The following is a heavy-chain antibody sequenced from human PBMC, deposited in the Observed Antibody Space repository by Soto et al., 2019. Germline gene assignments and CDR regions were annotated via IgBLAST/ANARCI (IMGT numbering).Heavy chain of an antibody. D-gene: IGHD5-12*01. CDR1: GGSINSYY. CDR3: ARDQGAYGSDP. J-gene: IGHJ5*02. V-gene: IGHV4-59*13. Sequence: PSETLSLTCTVSGGSINSYYWSWIRQPPGKGLEWIGYIYYSGYTDYNPSPKSRVTIAVDTSKNQFSLKLTSVTAADTAVYYCARDQGAYGSDPWGQGTLVTVSS. CDR2: IYYSGYT.